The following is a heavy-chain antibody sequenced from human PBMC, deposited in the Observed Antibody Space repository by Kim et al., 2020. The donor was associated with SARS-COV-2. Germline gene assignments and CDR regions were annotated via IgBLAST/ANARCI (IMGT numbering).Heavy chain of an antibody. CDR3: ARGIAAAGTSAEYFQH. V-gene: IGHV1-46*01. J-gene: IGHJ1*01. Sequence: KFQGRVTMTRDPSTSTVYMELSSLRSEDTAVYYCARGIAAAGTSAEYFQHWGQGTLVTVSS. D-gene: IGHD6-13*01.